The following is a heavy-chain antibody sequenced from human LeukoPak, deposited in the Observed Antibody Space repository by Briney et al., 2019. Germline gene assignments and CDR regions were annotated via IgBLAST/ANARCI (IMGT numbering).Heavy chain of an antibody. D-gene: IGHD2-2*02. Sequence: ASVKVSCKASGYTFTSYDINWVRQATEQGLEWMGWMNPNSGNTGYAQKFQGRVTMTRNTSISTAYMELSSLRSEDTAVYYCARGRSCSSTSCYILRYYYYYMDVWGKGTTVTVSS. CDR2: MNPNSGNT. CDR3: ARGRSCSSTSCYILRYYYYYMDV. J-gene: IGHJ6*03. CDR1: GYTFTSYD. V-gene: IGHV1-8*01.